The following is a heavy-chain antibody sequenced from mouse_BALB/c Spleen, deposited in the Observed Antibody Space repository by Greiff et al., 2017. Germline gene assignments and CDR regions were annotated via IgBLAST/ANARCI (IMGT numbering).Heavy chain of an antibody. Sequence: DVKLQESGPGLVKPSQSLSLTCTVTGYSITSDYAWNWIRQFPGNKLEWMGYISYSGSTSYNPSLKSRISITRDTSKNQFFLQLNSVTTEDTATYYCAREATTVVADWYFDVWGAGTTVTVSS. V-gene: IGHV3-2*02. CDR3: AREATTVVADWYFDV. CDR2: ISYSGST. D-gene: IGHD1-1*01. J-gene: IGHJ1*01. CDR1: GYSITSDYA.